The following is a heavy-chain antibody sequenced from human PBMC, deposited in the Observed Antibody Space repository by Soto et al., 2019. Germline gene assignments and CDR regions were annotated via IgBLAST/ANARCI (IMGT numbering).Heavy chain of an antibody. CDR1: GGSISSGGYY. V-gene: IGHV4-31*03. CDR3: ARVMRAYCGGDCYPPGWYFDL. CDR2: IYYSGST. J-gene: IGHJ2*01. D-gene: IGHD2-21*02. Sequence: QVQLQESGPGLVKPSQTLSLTCTVSGGSISSGGYYWSWIRQHPGKGLEWIVYIYYSGSTYYNPSLKSRVTISVDTSKNQFSLKLSSVTAADTAVYYCARVMRAYCGGDCYPPGWYFDLWGRGTLVTVSS.